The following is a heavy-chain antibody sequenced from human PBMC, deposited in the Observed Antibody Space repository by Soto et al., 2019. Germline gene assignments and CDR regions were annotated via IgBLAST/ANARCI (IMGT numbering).Heavy chain of an antibody. Sequence: QVQLEQSGAEVKKPGSSVKLSCKASGGTFRNSAISWVRQAPGQGLEWMGGSMPIFRTPDYAQKFQGRVTITADECTNTAYMELSGLRSDDTAVYYCARDNDRPQLGGNYYYILDVWGHGTTVTVSS. CDR2: SMPIFRTP. V-gene: IGHV1-69*12. J-gene: IGHJ6*02. CDR1: GGTFRNSA. CDR3: ARDNDRPQLGGNYYYILDV. D-gene: IGHD1-1*01.